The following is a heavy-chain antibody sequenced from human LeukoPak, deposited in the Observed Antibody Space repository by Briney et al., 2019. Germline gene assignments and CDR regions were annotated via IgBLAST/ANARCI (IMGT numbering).Heavy chain of an antibody. Sequence: GSLRLSLSASGFNLSRHAMERVRQGPGKGLEWVAVISYDGSNKYYADSVKGRFTISRDNSKNTLYLQMNSLRAEDTAVYYCARDLGSGWGAYFDYWGQGTLVTVSS. V-gene: IGHV3-30-3*01. CDR2: ISYDGSNK. D-gene: IGHD6-19*01. J-gene: IGHJ4*02. CDR3: ARDLGSGWGAYFDY. CDR1: GFNLSRHA.